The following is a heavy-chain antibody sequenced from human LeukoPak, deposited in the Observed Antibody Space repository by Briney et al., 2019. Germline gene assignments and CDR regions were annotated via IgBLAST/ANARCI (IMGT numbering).Heavy chain of an antibody. CDR1: GGSISSSYW. J-gene: IGHJ6*03. V-gene: IGHV4-4*02. CDR2: IYTSGST. CDR3: AREGWEQQLIYYYYYMDV. Sequence: PSGTLSLTCAVSGGSISSSYWWTWVRQPPGRGLEWIGRIYTSGSTNYNPSLKSRVTMSVDTSKNQFSLKLSSVTAADTAVYYCAREGWEQQLIYYYYYMDVWGKGTTVTVSS. D-gene: IGHD6-13*01.